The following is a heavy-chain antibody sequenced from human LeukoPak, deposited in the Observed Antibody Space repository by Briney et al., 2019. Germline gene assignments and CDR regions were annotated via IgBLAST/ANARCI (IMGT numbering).Heavy chain of an antibody. D-gene: IGHD4-17*01. J-gene: IGHJ4*02. CDR2: IIPILDVA. CDR1: GGTHYA. Sequence: WASVKVSCKVSGGTHYALSWVRQAPGQGLEWMGGIIPILDVANSALKFQGRVTFTADKSTNTAYMELSSLRSEDTAMYFCARGDSDDSGDFRTFQFWGQGTLVTVSS. CDR3: ARGDSDDSGDFRTFQF. V-gene: IGHV1-69*10.